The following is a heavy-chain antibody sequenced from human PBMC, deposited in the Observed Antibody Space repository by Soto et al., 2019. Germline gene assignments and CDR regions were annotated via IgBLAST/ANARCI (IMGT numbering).Heavy chain of an antibody. CDR1: GGTFSSYA. Sequence: QVQLVQSGAEVKKPGSSVKVSCKASGGTFSSYAISWVRQAPGQGLEWMGGIIPISGTANYAQKCQGRVTIPADDSTSTAYMELSSLRSEDTAVYYCARSQGSSTSLEIYYYYYYGMDVWGQGTTVTVSS. CDR3: ARSQGSSTSLEIYYYYYYGMDV. D-gene: IGHD2-2*01. J-gene: IGHJ6*02. CDR2: IIPISGTA. V-gene: IGHV1-69*01.